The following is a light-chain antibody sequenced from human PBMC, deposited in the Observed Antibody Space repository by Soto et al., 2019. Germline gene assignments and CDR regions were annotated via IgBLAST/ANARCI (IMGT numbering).Light chain of an antibody. V-gene: IGKV3-15*01. CDR2: RAS. Sequence: EIVMTQSPATLSVSPGERATLSCRASQSVYSNVAWYQQRPGQAPRLLIYRASTRATGIPARFSGSGSGTEFTLTISSLQSQDFAFYYCQHYQKLWAFGQGTKVEIK. J-gene: IGKJ1*01. CDR3: QHYQKLWA. CDR1: QSVYSN.